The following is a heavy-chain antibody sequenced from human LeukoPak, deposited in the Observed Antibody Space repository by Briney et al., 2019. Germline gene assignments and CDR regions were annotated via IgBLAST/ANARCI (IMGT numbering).Heavy chain of an antibody. V-gene: IGHV1-58*02. D-gene: IGHD2-2*01. CDR2: IVVGSGNT. CDR1: GFTFTSSA. CDR3: AAGSCSSTSCYGMTNEIDY. Sequence: SVKVSCKASGFTFTSSAMQWVRQARGQRLEWIGWIVVGSGNTNYAQKFQERVTITRDMSTSTANMELSSLRSEDTAVYYCAAGSCSSTSCYGMTNEIDYWGQGTLVTVSS. J-gene: IGHJ4*02.